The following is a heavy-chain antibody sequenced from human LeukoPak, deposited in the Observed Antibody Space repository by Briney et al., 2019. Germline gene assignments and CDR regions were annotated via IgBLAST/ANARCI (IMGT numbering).Heavy chain of an antibody. D-gene: IGHD1-14*01. CDR3: ARRRPGGAPKGAFDI. J-gene: IGHJ3*02. CDR1: GFTFDTYS. V-gene: IGHV3-48*04. Sequence: PGGSLRLSCAASGFTFDTYSMNWVRQAPGKGLEWISYISIRSSTKYYADSVKGRFTISRDNAKNSLYLQMNSLRAEDTAVYYCARRRPGGAPKGAFDIWGQGTMVTVSS. CDR2: ISIRSSTK.